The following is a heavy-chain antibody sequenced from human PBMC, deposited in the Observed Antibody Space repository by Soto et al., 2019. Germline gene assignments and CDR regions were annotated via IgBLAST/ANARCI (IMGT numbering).Heavy chain of an antibody. Sequence: QVQLQESGPGLVKPSQTLSLTCVVSGASIRSDGPYWSWVRQFPGKGLEWIGYIHFSGTPFYSPSLTSRVSILLDTSESSFSLHLSSVTAADTAVYYCARDRGYRDSDYYVMDVWRQGITVTV. CDR3: ARDRGYRDSDYYVMDV. D-gene: IGHD5-12*01. J-gene: IGHJ6*02. V-gene: IGHV4-31*11. CDR1: GASIRSDGPY. CDR2: IHFSGTP.